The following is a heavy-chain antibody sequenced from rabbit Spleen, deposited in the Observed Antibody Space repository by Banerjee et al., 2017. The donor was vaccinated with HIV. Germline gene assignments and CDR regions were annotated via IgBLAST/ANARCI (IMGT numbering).Heavy chain of an antibody. D-gene: IGHD1-1*01. CDR1: GFSFSSSYW. CDR2: IYAGYSDST. V-gene: IGHV1S45*01. Sequence: QEQLEESGGDLVKPGASLTLTCTASGFSFSSSYWMCWVRQAPGKGLEWIACIYAGYSDSTAYASWAKGRFTISKTSSTTVTLQMTSLTAADTATYFCARDTSSSFSSYGMDLWGQGTLVTVS. CDR3: ARDTSSSFSSYGMDL. J-gene: IGHJ6*01.